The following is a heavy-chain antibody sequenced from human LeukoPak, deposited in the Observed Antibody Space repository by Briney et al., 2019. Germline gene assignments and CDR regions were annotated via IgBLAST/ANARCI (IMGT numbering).Heavy chain of an antibody. Sequence: GGSVRLSCAASGFTFSSYSMNWVRQAPGKGLEWVSSISSSSSYIYYADSVKGRFTISRDNAKNSLYLQMNSLRAEDTAVYYCARGPQLSSSPNFDYWGQGTLVTVSS. CDR1: GFTFSSYS. CDR2: ISSSSSYI. J-gene: IGHJ4*02. D-gene: IGHD6-6*01. V-gene: IGHV3-21*01. CDR3: ARGPQLSSSPNFDY.